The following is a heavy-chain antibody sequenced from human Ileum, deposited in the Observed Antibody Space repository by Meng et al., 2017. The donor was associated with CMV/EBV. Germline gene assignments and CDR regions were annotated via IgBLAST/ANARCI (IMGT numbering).Heavy chain of an antibody. V-gene: IGHV6-1*01. J-gene: IGHJ4*02. CDR1: DSVSISTES. CDR2: TWYGSKWYY. Sequence: QVHLKQSGPGLVKPSQTLSLTCAGDSVSISTESWNWIRQSPSRGLEWLGRTWYGSKWYYEYAVSVKSRITIIPDTSQNQISLQLNSVTPDDTAVYYCTYGWPLKYWGQGSLVTVSS. CDR3: TYGWPLKY. D-gene: IGHD3-10*01.